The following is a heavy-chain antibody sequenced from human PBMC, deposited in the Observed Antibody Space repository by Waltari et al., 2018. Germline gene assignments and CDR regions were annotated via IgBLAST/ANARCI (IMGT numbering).Heavy chain of an antibody. CDR1: GYTFTSYG. Sequence: QVQLVQSGAEVKKPGASVKVSCKASGYTFTSYGIIWLRQAPGQGLEWMRLISAYNGNTNYAQKLQGRVTMTTDTSTSTAYMELRSLRSDDTAVYYCARDRDRGVDPSNASDYWGQGTLVTVSS. V-gene: IGHV1-18*01. J-gene: IGHJ4*02. D-gene: IGHD3-10*01. CDR2: ISAYNGNT. CDR3: ARDRDRGVDPSNASDY.